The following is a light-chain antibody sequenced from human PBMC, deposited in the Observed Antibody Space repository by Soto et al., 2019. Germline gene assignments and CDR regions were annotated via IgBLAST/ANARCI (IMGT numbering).Light chain of an antibody. CDR3: QQYYRAPYS. CDR1: QTIFSSYDKDY. Sequence: DIVMTQSPDSLAVSLGERATINCKSSQTIFSSYDKDYLAWYQQKPGQPPKLLIYWASNREAGVPDRFSGGGSGTHFTLTISSLQAEDVAVYYCQQYYRAPYSFGQGTKLEIK. J-gene: IGKJ2*01. V-gene: IGKV4-1*01. CDR2: WAS.